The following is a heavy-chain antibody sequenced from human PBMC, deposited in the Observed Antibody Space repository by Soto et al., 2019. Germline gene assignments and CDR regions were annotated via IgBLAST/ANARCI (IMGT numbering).Heavy chain of an antibody. J-gene: IGHJ5*02. CDR1: GGSISSGGYS. CDR2: IYHIGST. Sequence: PSETLSLTCAVSGGSISSGGYSWSWIRHPPGNGLEWIGYIYHIGSTYYNPSLKSRVTISVDRSKNQFSLKLSSVTAADTAVYYCARDNGAGVFLSGYGNWFDPWGQGTMV. D-gene: IGHD3-3*01. V-gene: IGHV4-30-2*01. CDR3: ARDNGAGVFLSGYGNWFDP.